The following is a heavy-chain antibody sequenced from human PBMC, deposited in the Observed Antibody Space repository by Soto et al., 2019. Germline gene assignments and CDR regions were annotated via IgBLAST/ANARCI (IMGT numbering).Heavy chain of an antibody. CDR1: GYTFSSHG. CDR3: ATLDIVVLPAAIHWFDP. V-gene: IGHV1-24*01. CDR2: FDPENGKT. J-gene: IGHJ5*02. D-gene: IGHD2-2*01. Sequence: ASVKVSCKASGYTFSSHGIGWVRQAPGQGLEWMGGFDPENGKTIYAQKFQGRVTMTEDTSTNTAYMELSSLRSEDTAVYYCATLDIVVLPAAIHWFDPWGQGTLVTVSS.